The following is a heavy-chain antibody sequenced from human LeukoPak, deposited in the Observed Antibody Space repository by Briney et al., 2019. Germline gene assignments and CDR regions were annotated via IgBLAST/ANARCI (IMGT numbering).Heavy chain of an antibody. Sequence: SETLSLTCTVSGGSISSYYWSWIRQPAGKGLVWIGRIYTSGSTNYNPSLKSRVTISVDTSKNQFSLKLSSVTAADTAVYYCARDYYDSSGYVPIDYYYMDVWGKGTTVTISS. J-gene: IGHJ6*03. CDR3: ARDYYDSSGYVPIDYYYMDV. CDR2: IYTSGST. D-gene: IGHD3-22*01. CDR1: GGSISSYY. V-gene: IGHV4-4*07.